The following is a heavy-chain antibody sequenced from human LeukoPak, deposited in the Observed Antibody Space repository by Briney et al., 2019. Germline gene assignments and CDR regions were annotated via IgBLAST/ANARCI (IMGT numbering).Heavy chain of an antibody. J-gene: IGHJ3*02. CDR3: AREYDTSACDI. CDR2: ISSSSSTI. V-gene: IGHV3-48*01. D-gene: IGHD3-22*01. CDR1: GFTFSSYS. Sequence: GGSLRLSCAASGFTFSSYSMNWVRQAPGKGLEWVSYISSSSSTIYYADSVKGRFTISRDNAKNSLYLQMNSLRAEDTAVYYCAREYDTSACDIWGQGTMVTVSS.